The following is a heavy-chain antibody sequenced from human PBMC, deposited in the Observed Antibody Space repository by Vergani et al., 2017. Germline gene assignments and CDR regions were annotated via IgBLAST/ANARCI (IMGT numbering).Heavy chain of an antibody. V-gene: IGHV5-51*01. Sequence: EVQLVQSGAEVKKPGESLKISCKGSGYRFTSYWIGWVRQMPGKGLEWMGIIYPGDSDTRYSPSFQGQVTISADKSISTAYLQWSSLKASDTAMYYCARQVCSWRSAVAGPKYYFDYWGQGTLVTVSS. CDR3: ARQVCSWRSAVAGPKYYFDY. J-gene: IGHJ4*02. D-gene: IGHD6-19*01. CDR2: IYPGDSDT. CDR1: GYRFTSYW.